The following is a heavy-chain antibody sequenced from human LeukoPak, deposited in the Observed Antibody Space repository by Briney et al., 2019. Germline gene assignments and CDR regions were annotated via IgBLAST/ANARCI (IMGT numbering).Heavy chain of an antibody. V-gene: IGHV1-8*02. CDR3: VRDGEGVAISVNYWFDP. CDR1: EGTFSSYA. Sequence: ASVKVSCKASEGTFSSYAISWVRQTTGQGLEWMGWMNPNNGNTGYAQKLQGRVTMTRDTSISTAYMELRSLRSEDTAMYYCVRDGEGVAISVNYWFDPWGQGTLVTVSS. D-gene: IGHD3-10*01. CDR2: MNPNNGNT. J-gene: IGHJ5*02.